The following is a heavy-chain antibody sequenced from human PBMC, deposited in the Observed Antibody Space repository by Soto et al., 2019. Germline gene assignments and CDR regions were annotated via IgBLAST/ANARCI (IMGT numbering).Heavy chain of an antibody. CDR2: INDSGST. Sequence: QVQLQQWGAGLLKPSETLSLTCAVYGGSFSGYYWSWIRQTPGKGLEWIGEINDSGSTNNNPSLKSRVTILVDTPKNQVSLKLSSVTAADTAVYYCARGLLLGFGELSRRGGYYYYMDVWGKGTTVTVSS. D-gene: IGHD3-10*01. J-gene: IGHJ6*03. V-gene: IGHV4-34*01. CDR1: GGSFSGYY. CDR3: ARGLLLGFGELSRRGGYYYYMDV.